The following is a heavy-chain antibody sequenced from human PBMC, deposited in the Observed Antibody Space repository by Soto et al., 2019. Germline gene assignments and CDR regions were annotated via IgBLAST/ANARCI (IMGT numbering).Heavy chain of an antibody. J-gene: IGHJ6*02. Sequence: QVQLQESGPGLVKPSGTLSLTCAVSGGSISGINWWYWVRQPPGKGLEWIGEIYHSGSTHYNPSLKGRVTMSVDKSTTRFSLKLSSVTAADTAVYYCARFGGGMDVWGQGTTVTVSS. D-gene: IGHD3-10*01. CDR3: ARFGGGMDV. V-gene: IGHV4-4*02. CDR1: GGSISGINW. CDR2: IYHSGST.